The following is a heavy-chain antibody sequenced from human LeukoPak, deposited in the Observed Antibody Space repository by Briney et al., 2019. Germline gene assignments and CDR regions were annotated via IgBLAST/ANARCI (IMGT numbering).Heavy chain of an antibody. Sequence: GGSLRLSCAASGFTVSSNYMSWVRQAPGKGLEWVSVIYSGGSTYYADSVKGRFTISRHNSKNTLYLQMNSLRAEDTAVYYCARAVVDILTGYYPPYYFDYWGQGTLVTVSS. J-gene: IGHJ4*02. V-gene: IGHV3-53*04. CDR3: ARAVVDILTGYYPPYYFDY. CDR1: GFTVSSNY. D-gene: IGHD3-9*01. CDR2: IYSGGST.